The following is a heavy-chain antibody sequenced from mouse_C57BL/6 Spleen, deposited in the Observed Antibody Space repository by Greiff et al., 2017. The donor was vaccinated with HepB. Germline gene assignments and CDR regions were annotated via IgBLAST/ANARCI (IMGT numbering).Heavy chain of an antibody. CDR2: IDPEDGDT. J-gene: IGHJ4*01. V-gene: IGHV14-1*01. D-gene: IGHD1-1*01. CDR1: GFNIKDYY. Sequence: EVQLVESGAELVRPGASVKLSCTASGFNIKDYYMHWVKQRPEQGLEWIGRIDPEDGDTEYAPKFQGKATMTADTSSNTAYLQLSSLTSEDTAVYYCTGGTTVVEDYAMDYWGQGTSVTVSS. CDR3: TGGTTVVEDYAMDY.